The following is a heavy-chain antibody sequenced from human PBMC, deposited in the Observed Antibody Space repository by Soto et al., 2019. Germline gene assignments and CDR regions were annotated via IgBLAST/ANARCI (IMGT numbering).Heavy chain of an antibody. CDR2: INAGNGNT. D-gene: IGHD3-10*01. J-gene: IGHJ1*01. CDR1: GYTFTSYA. CDR3: ARDMVRGLYPEYFQH. Sequence: APVKVSCKASGYTFTSYAMHWVRQAPGQRLEWMGWINAGNGNTKYSQKFQGRVTITRDTSASTAYMELNSLRAEDTAVYYCARDMVRGLYPEYFQHWGQGTLVTVSS. V-gene: IGHV1-3*01.